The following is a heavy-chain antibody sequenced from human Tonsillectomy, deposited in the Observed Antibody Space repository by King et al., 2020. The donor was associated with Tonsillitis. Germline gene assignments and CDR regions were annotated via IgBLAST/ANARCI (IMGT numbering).Heavy chain of an antibody. Sequence: VQLQESGPGLVKPSETLSLTCTVSGDSISSYYWSWIRQPPGKGLEWIGYIHYSGSTNYNPTLKSRVTISVDTSKNQFSLRLTSVTAADTAVYSCARASSYFDYWGQGTLVTVSS. CDR2: IHYSGST. CDR1: GDSISSYY. J-gene: IGHJ4*02. CDR3: ARASSYFDY. V-gene: IGHV4-59*01.